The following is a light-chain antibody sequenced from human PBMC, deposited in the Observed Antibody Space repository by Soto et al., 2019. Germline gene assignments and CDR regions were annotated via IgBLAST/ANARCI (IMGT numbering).Light chain of an antibody. CDR1: QSISSW. J-gene: IGKJ4*01. CDR2: KAS. Sequence: DIQMTQSPSTLSASVGDRVTITCRASQSISSWLAWYQQKPGKAPNLLIYKASNLQSGVPSRFSGSGSGTEFTLIITSLQPDDFATYYCEQYADYPLTFGGATKVEIK. V-gene: IGKV1-5*03. CDR3: EQYADYPLT.